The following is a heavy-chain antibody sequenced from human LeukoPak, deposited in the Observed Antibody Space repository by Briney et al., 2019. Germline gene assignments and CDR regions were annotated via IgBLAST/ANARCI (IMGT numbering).Heavy chain of an antibody. Sequence: ASVKVSCKASGYTFTDYYIHWVRQAPGHGLEWMGWVNPNGGATNYAQNLQGRVTMTRDPSISTLYMELSSLRSDDTAVYYCASLEATTLSYYGMDVWGQGTTVTVSS. V-gene: IGHV1-2*02. CDR2: VNPNGGAT. CDR1: GYTFTDYY. D-gene: IGHD1-26*01. J-gene: IGHJ6*02. CDR3: ASLEATTLSYYGMDV.